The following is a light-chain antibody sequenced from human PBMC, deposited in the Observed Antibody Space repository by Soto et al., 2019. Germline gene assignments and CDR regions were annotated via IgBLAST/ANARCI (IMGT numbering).Light chain of an antibody. CDR3: QKYDYVPYT. Sequence: DIQLTQSPSSLSASVGDRVTITCRASQSVTTYLNWYQQKPGKAPKLLISAASSLRDGVPSRFSGSGSGTVFTLTINSLHPEDVATYYCQKYDYVPYTFGQGTKLEIK. V-gene: IGKV1-39*01. J-gene: IGKJ2*01. CDR2: AAS. CDR1: QSVTTY.